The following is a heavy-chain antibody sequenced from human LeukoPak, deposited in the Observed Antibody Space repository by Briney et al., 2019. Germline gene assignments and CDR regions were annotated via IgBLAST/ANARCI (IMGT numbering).Heavy chain of an antibody. Sequence: GGSLRLSCAASGLTFSSYAMSWVRQAPGKGLEWVSAISGSGGSTYYADSVKGRFTISRDNSKNTLYLQMNSLRVEDTAVYYCAKGGLGCSSTTCFDYWGQGTLVTVSS. J-gene: IGHJ4*02. D-gene: IGHD2-2*01. V-gene: IGHV3-23*01. CDR3: AKGGLGCSSTTCFDY. CDR1: GLTFSSYA. CDR2: ISGSGGST.